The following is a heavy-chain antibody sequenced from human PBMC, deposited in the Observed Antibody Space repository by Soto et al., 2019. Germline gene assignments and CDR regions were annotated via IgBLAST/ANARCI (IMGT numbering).Heavy chain of an antibody. Sequence: GASVKVSCKASGGTFSSYASIWVRQAPGQGLEWMGGIIPIFGTANYAQKFQGRVTITADKSTSTAYMELSSLRSEDTAVYYCARDGGVYWQQLVRGEDYYYYGMDVWGQGTTVTVSS. CDR3: ARDGGVYWQQLVRGEDYYYYGMDV. J-gene: IGHJ6*02. CDR1: GGTFSSYA. CDR2: IIPIFGTA. D-gene: IGHD6-13*01. V-gene: IGHV1-69*06.